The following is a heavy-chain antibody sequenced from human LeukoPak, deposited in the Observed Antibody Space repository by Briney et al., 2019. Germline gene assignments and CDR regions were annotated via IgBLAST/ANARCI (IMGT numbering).Heavy chain of an antibody. D-gene: IGHD3-22*01. CDR1: GFTLSSYG. J-gene: IGHJ4*02. V-gene: IGHV3-23*01. CDR3: AKVSSGYYDSSGYATEYYFDY. Sequence: GGTLRLSCAASGFTLSSYGMSWVRQAPGKGLEWVSAISGSGGSTYYADSVKGRFTISRDNSKNTLYLQMNSLRAEDTAVYYCAKVSSGYYDSSGYATEYYFDYWGQGTLVTVSS. CDR2: ISGSGGST.